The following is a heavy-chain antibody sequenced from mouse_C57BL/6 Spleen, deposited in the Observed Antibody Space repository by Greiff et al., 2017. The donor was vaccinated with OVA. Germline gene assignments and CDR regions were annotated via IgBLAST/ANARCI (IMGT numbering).Heavy chain of an antibody. CDR2: INPSTGGT. CDR3: ARSGDSPFDY. CDR1: GYSFTGYY. J-gene: IGHJ2*01. Sequence: VQLQQSGPELEKPGASVKISCKASGYSFTGYYMNWVKQSPEKSLEWIGEINPSTGGTTYNQKFKAKATLTVDKSSSTAYMQLKSLTSEDSAVYYCARSGDSPFDYWGQGTTLTVSS. D-gene: IGHD3-1*01. V-gene: IGHV1-42*01.